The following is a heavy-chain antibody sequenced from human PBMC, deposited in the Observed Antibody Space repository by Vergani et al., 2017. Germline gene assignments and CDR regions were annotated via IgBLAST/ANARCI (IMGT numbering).Heavy chain of an antibody. D-gene: IGHD3-16*01. J-gene: IGHJ4*02. CDR3: AKHFRGWGINY. CDR2: IHFDGSNQ. V-gene: IGHV3-30*02. Sequence: QVQLVESGGGVVQRGRSLTLSCATSGFTLSNYDMQWIRQGQGQGLEFVAFIHFDGSNQYYADSVKGRFTLSRAFSKNTLYLQMNSLRTDDTATYYCAKHFRGWGINYWGQGTQFIVSS. CDR1: GFTLSNYD.